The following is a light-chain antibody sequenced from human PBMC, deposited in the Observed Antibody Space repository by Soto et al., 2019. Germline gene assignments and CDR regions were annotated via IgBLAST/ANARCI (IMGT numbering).Light chain of an antibody. V-gene: IGKV1-39*01. CDR2: TAS. CDR1: QSISTY. CDR3: QQTYSTPLI. J-gene: IGKJ4*01. Sequence: DIQMTQSPSSLSASVGDRVTITCRASQSISTYLHWYQKKPGKAPNLLIYTASSLQSGVPSRFSGSGSGTDFTLTISSLQPEDFATYYCQQTYSTPLIFGGGTKVDIK.